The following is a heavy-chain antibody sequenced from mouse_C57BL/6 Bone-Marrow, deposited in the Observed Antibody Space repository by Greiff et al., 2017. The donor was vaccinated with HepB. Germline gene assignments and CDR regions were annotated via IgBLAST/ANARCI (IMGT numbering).Heavy chain of an antibody. V-gene: IGHV1-69*01. CDR2: IDPSDSYT. J-gene: IGHJ2*01. Sequence: QVQLQQPGAELVMPGASVKLSCKASGYTFTSYWMHWVKQRPGQGLEWIGEIDPSDSYTNYNQKFKGKSTLTVDKSSSTAYMQLSRLTSEDSAVYYCAREVSTGVRDYWGQGTTLTVSS. D-gene: IGHD2-14*01. CDR1: GYTFTSYW. CDR3: AREVSTGVRDY.